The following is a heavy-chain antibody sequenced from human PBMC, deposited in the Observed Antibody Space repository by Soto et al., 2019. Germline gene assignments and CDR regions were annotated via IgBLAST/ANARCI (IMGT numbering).Heavy chain of an antibody. CDR1: GGTFSSYA. V-gene: IGHV1-69*01. J-gene: IGHJ6*02. D-gene: IGHD6-13*01. CDR2: IIPIFGTA. CDR3: ANLLSSPLAAAYGMDV. Sequence: QVQLVQSGAEVKKPGSSVKVSCKASGGTFSSYAISWVRQAPGQGLEWMGGIIPIFGTANYAQKFQGRVTIPADESTSTAYKELSSLRSEDTAVYYCANLLSSPLAAAYGMDVWGQGTTVTVSS.